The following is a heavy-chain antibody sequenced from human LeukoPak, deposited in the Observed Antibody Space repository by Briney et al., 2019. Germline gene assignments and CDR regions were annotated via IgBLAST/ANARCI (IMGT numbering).Heavy chain of an antibody. D-gene: IGHD3-3*01. CDR3: ARVVGNTIFGVALYFDY. V-gene: IGHV1-18*01. CDR2: ISAYNGNT. Sequence: GASVKVSCKASGYTFTSYGISWVRQAPGQGLEWMGWISAYNGNTNYAQKLRGRVTMTTDTSTSTAYMELRSLRSDDTAVYYCARVVGNTIFGVALYFDYWGQGTLVTVSS. J-gene: IGHJ4*02. CDR1: GYTFTSYG.